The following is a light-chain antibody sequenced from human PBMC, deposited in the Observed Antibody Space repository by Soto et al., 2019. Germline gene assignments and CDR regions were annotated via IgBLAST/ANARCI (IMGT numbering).Light chain of an antibody. CDR2: KAS. Sequence: DIQMTQSPSTLSASVGDRVTITCRASQSISSWLAWYQQKPGKAPKLLIYKASSLETGVPSRFSGSGSGTEFTLTISSLQPDDFATYYCQQYNSPWTFCQGTKVDIK. V-gene: IGKV1-5*03. J-gene: IGKJ1*01. CDR3: QQYNSPWT. CDR1: QSISSW.